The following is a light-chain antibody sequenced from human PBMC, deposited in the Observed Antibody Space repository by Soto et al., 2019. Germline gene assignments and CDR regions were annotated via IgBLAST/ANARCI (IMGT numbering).Light chain of an antibody. J-gene: IGKJ3*01. CDR3: QQYNTYPFT. CDR1: QDISNY. CDR2: AAS. Sequence: DIQMTQSPSSLSASVGDRVTITCRASQDISNYLAWFQQKPGRPPKSLIYAASSLLGGVPSKFSGSGSGTDFTLTISSLQPEDFATNYCQQYNTYPFTFGPGTKVDIK. V-gene: IGKV1-16*02.